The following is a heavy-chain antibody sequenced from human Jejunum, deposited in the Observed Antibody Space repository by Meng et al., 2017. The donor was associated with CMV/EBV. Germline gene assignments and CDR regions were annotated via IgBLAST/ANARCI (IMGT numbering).Heavy chain of an antibody. CDR2: ISRSGDSI. J-gene: IGHJ4*02. CDR1: FITYE. CDR3: ARGDYDFWGGY. Sequence: FITYEMNWVRQAPGKGLEWISSISRSGDSIYYADSVKGRFTISRDNAKNSLYLQMNSLRAEDTAVYYCARGDYDFWGGYWGQGTLVTVSS. V-gene: IGHV3-48*03. D-gene: IGHD3-3*01.